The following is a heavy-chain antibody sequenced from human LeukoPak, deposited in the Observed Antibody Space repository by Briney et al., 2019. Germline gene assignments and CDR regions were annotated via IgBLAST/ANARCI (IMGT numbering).Heavy chain of an antibody. V-gene: IGHV3-21*01. D-gene: IGHD3-9*01. CDR2: IDYDSSHI. J-gene: IGHJ4*02. CDR1: GFTFGNSA. Sequence: GGSLRLSCAASGFTFGNSAMNWVRQVPGKGLEWVSSIDYDSSHIYYAASVRGRFTISRDNARNSVYLQMNSLRVEDTAVYYCARDPLRYLRVGHYDYWGQGTLVAVSS. CDR3: ARDPLRYLRVGHYDY.